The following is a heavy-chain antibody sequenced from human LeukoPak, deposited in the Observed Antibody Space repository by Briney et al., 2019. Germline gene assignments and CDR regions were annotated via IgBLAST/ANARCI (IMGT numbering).Heavy chain of an antibody. D-gene: IGHD5-18*01. J-gene: IGHJ3*02. CDR3: ARGRVDTAMVTEAFDI. CDR2: INHSGST. V-gene: IGHV4-34*01. Sequence: SETLSLTCAVYGGSFSGYYWSWIRQPPGKGLEWIGEINHSGSTNYNPSLKSRVTISVDTSKKQFSLKLSSVTAADTAVYYCARGRVDTAMVTEAFDIWGQGTMVTVSS. CDR1: GGSFSGYY.